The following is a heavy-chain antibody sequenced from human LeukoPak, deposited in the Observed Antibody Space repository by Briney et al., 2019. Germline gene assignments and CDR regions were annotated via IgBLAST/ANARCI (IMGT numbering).Heavy chain of an antibody. CDR1: GGSISSYY. CDR2: VYYRANT. D-gene: IGHD6-19*01. V-gene: IGHV4-59*01. Sequence: SETLSLTCTVSGGSISSYYGCWVRPPPGEGRGWDGYVYYRANTNYNPSLKSRVTISVDTSKNQFSLRLSSVTAADTAVYYCASLSGSSGWYSQWRDRYFDLWGRGTLVTVSS. J-gene: IGHJ2*01. CDR3: ASLSGSSGWYSQWRDRYFDL.